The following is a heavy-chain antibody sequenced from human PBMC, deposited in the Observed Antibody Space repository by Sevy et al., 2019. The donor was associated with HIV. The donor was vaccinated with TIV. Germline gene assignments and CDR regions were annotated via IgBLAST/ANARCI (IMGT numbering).Heavy chain of an antibody. CDR3: ASSYDYVWGSYLGAFDI. D-gene: IGHD3-16*01. CDR1: GGSISSSSYY. Sequence: SETLSLTCTVSGGSISSSSYYWGWIRQPPGKGLEWIGSIYYRGSTYYNPSLKSRVTISVDTSKNQFSLKLSSVTAADTTVYYCASSYDYVWGSYLGAFDIWGQGTMVTVSS. J-gene: IGHJ3*02. CDR2: IYYRGST. V-gene: IGHV4-39*01.